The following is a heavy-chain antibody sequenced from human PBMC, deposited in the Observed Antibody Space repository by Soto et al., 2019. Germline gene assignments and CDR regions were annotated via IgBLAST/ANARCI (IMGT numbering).Heavy chain of an antibody. D-gene: IGHD2-8*02. CDR1: GFTFSASD. J-gene: IGHJ5*02. CDR2: IGTLHDT. V-gene: IGHV3-13*01. Sequence: EVQLVESGGGSVQPGGSLGLSCAASGFTFSASDMHWVRQTTGGGLEWVAAIGTLHDTYYPDSVKGRFTITRDNAGNSLKLQRNRLRAGDTGVYYCAKEASYWHGGGGWLDPWGQGTLVTVSS. CDR3: AKEASYWHGGGGWLDP.